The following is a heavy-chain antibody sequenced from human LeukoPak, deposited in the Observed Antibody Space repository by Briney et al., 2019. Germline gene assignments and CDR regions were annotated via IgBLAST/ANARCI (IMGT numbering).Heavy chain of an antibody. Sequence: SETLSPTCAAYGGSFSGYYWSWIRQPPGKGLEWIGEINHSGSTNYNPSLKSRVTISVDTSKNQFSLKLSSVTAADTAVYYCARGLGGYSSSSIYYYYYMDVWGKGTTVTVSS. J-gene: IGHJ6*03. D-gene: IGHD6-6*01. CDR1: GGSFSGYY. CDR3: ARGLGGYSSSSIYYYYYMDV. V-gene: IGHV4-34*01. CDR2: INHSGST.